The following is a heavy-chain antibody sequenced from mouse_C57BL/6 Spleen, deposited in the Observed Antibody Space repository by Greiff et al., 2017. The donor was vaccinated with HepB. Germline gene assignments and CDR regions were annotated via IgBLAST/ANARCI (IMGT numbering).Heavy chain of an antibody. V-gene: IGHV1-59*01. CDR1: GYTFTSYW. Sequence: QVQLQQPGAELVRPGTSVKLSCKASGYTFTSYWMHWVKQRPGQGLEWIGVIDPPDSYTNYNQKFNGKATLTVDTSSSTAYMQLSSVTSEDSAVYYCAISTLVTTGFAYWGHGTLVTVSA. D-gene: IGHD2-2*01. CDR2: IDPPDSYT. CDR3: AISTLVTTGFAY. J-gene: IGHJ3*01.